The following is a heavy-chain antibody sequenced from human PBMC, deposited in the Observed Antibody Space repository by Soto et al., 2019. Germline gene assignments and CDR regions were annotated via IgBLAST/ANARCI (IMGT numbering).Heavy chain of an antibody. V-gene: IGHV1-2*02. D-gene: IGHD4-17*01. CDR1: GYTFAAYY. CDR2: INPTSGGT. Sequence: SVKVSCKTSGYTFAAYYIHWIRQAPGQGLEWMGWINPTSGGTVYAQNFQDRVTMTRDTSISTAYMELRRLNSDDTAVYYCARDPDYGDYWGYFFDSWGQGTPVTVSS. J-gene: IGHJ4*02. CDR3: ARDPDYGDYWGYFFDS.